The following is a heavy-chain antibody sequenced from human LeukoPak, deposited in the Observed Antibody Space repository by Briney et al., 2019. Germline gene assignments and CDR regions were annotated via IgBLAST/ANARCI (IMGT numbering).Heavy chain of an antibody. J-gene: IGHJ4*02. V-gene: IGHV4-59*01. D-gene: IGHD6-13*01. CDR1: GGSISSYY. CDR3: ATGIAAAGPLNY. CDR2: IYYSGST. Sequence: SETLSLTCTVSGGSISSYYWSWIRQPPGKGLEWIGYIYYSGSTNYNPSLKSRVTISVDTSKNQFSLKLSSVTAADTAVYYCATGIAAAGPLNYWGQGTLVTVSS.